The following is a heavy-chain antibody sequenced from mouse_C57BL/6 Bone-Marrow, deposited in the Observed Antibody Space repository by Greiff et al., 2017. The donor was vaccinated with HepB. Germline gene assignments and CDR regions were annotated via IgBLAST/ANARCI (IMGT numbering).Heavy chain of an antibody. V-gene: IGHV6-6*01. CDR3: THLFYGFAY. CDR1: GFTFSDAW. Sequence: EVKLMESGGGLVQPGGSMKLSCAASGFTFSDAWMDWVRQSPEKGLEWVAEIRNKANNHATYYAESVKGRFTISRDDSKSSVYLQMNSLRAEDTGIYYCTHLFYGFAYWGQGTLVTVSA. D-gene: IGHD2-12*01. CDR2: IRNKANNHAT. J-gene: IGHJ3*01.